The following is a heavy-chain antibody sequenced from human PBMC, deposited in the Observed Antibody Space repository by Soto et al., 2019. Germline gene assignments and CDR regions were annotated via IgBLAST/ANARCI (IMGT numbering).Heavy chain of an antibody. CDR1: GGSFSGYY. D-gene: IGHD3-10*01. J-gene: IGHJ6*02. V-gene: IGHV4-34*01. CDR3: ARIRVTMVRGVIINYYYYGMDV. CDR2: INHSGST. Sequence: SETLSLTCAVYGGSFSGYYWSWIRQPPGKWLEWIGEINHSGSTNYNPSLKSRVTISVDTSKNQFSLKLSSVTAADTAVYYCARIRVTMVRGVIINYYYYGMDVWGQGTTVTVSS.